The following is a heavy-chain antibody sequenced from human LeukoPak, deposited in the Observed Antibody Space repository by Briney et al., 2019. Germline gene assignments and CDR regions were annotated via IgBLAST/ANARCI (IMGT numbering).Heavy chain of an antibody. D-gene: IGHD4-17*01. Sequence: ASVKVSCKASGYTFTDYYIHWVRQAPGQGLEWMVWINTDSGGTNYAQKFQGRVTMTIDTSISTAYLELTRLTSDDTAVYYCARDGPTVKTRGFGAYWGQGTLVTVS. J-gene: IGHJ4*02. V-gene: IGHV1-2*02. CDR1: GYTFTDYY. CDR2: INTDSGGT. CDR3: ARDGPTVKTRGFGAY.